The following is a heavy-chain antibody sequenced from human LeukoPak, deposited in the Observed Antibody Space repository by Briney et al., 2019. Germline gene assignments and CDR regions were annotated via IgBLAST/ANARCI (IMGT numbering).Heavy chain of an antibody. Sequence: GGSLRLSCAASGFTFSSYWMHWVRQAPGKGLVWVSRINSDGSSTSYADSVKGRFTISRDDAKNTLYLQMNSLRAEDTAVYYCARDRGVLRYFDYWGQGTLVTVSS. J-gene: IGHJ4*02. CDR2: INSDGSST. CDR1: GFTFSSYW. D-gene: IGHD3-9*01. CDR3: ARDRGVLRYFDY. V-gene: IGHV3-74*01.